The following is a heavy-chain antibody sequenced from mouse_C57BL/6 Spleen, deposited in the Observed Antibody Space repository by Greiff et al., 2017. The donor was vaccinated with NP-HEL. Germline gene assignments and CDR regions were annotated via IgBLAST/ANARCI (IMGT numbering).Heavy chain of an antibody. CDR3: ARHEEGYYYGSSFAWFVY. CDR2: FYPGSGSI. J-gene: IGHJ3*01. V-gene: IGHV1-62-2*01. CDR1: GYTFTEYT. D-gene: IGHD1-1*01. Sequence: QVQLQQSGAELVKPGASVKLSCKASGYTFTEYTIHWVKQRSGQGLEWIGWFYPGSGSIKYNEKFKDKATLTADKSSSTVYMELSRLTSEDSAVYFCARHEEGYYYGSSFAWFVYWGQGTLVTVSA.